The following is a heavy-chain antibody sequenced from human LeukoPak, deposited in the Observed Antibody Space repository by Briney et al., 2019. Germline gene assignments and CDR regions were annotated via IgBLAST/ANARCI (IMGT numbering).Heavy chain of an antibody. CDR3: ARTGYSSSSEDI. J-gene: IGHJ3*02. CDR1: GGSISSSSYY. Sequence: SETLSLTCTVSGGSISSSSYYWGWIRQPSGKGLEWIGSIYYSGSTYYNPSLKSRVTISVDTSKNQFSLKLSSVTAADTAVYYCARTGYSSSSEDIWGQGTMVTVSS. D-gene: IGHD6-13*01. CDR2: IYYSGST. V-gene: IGHV4-39*07.